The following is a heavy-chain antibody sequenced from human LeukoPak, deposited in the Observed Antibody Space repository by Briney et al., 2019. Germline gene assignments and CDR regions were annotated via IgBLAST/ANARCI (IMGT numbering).Heavy chain of an antibody. CDR1: GYTFTGYY. J-gene: IGHJ4*02. Sequence: ASVKVSCKASGYTFTGYYMHWVRQAPGQGLEWMGWINPNSGGTNYAQKFQGRVTMTRDTSISTAYMELSRLRSDDTAVYYCASVEKDCSSTGCPKGIDYWGQGTLVTVSS. CDR3: ASVEKDCSSTGCPKGIDY. V-gene: IGHV1-2*02. D-gene: IGHD2-2*01. CDR2: INPNSGGT.